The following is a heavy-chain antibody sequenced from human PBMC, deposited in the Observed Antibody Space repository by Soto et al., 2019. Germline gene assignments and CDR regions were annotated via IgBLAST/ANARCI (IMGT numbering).Heavy chain of an antibody. Sequence: EVQLLESGGGLAQPGGSLRLSCAASGFTFSSYAMSWVRQAPGKGLEWVSGISGSGGSTYYADSVKGRFTISRVNSKNTLFLQVSSLRADDTAVYYCAKDLVPYDFWKFDSWGQGTLVTVSS. CDR3: AKDLVPYDFWKFDS. V-gene: IGHV3-23*01. D-gene: IGHD3-3*01. CDR2: ISGSGGST. J-gene: IGHJ4*02. CDR1: GFTFSSYA.